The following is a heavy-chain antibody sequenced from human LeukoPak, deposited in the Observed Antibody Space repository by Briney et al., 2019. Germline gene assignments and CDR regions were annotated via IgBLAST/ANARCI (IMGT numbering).Heavy chain of an antibody. CDR1: GFIFSTYD. V-gene: IGHV3-30*18. D-gene: IGHD1-26*01. CDR2: ISYDGSNK. Sequence: PGGSLRLSCAASGFIFSTYDMHWVRQAPGKGLEWVAVISYDGSNKYYADSVKGRFTISRDNSKNTLYLQMNSLRAEDTAVYYCAKEQRGSYPRLYYFDYWGQGTLVTVSS. CDR3: AKEQRGSYPRLYYFDY. J-gene: IGHJ4*02.